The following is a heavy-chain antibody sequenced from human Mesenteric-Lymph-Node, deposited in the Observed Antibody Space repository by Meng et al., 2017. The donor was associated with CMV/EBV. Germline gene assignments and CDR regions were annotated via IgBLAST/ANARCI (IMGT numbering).Heavy chain of an antibody. CDR3: ARDGGSCYGCAGFCPGCYYYGMDV. CDR2: INPNSGGT. D-gene: IGHD2-15*01. CDR1: GYTFTGYY. V-gene: IGHV1-2*02. Sequence: ASVKVSCKASGYTFTGYYMHWVRQAPGQGLEWMGWINPNSGGTNYAQKFQGRVTMTRDTSISTAYMELSRLRSDDTAVYYCARDGGSCYGCAGFCPGCYYYGMDVWGQGTTVTVSS. J-gene: IGHJ6*02.